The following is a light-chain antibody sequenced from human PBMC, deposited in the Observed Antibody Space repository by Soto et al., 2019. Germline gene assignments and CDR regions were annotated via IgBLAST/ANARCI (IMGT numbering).Light chain of an antibody. J-gene: IGKJ2*01. Sequence: TQSPSTLSSSLGYIFTITFLASQSVSSYLAWYQQKPGQAPRVLIYGASKRATGIPDRFSGSGSGTDFSLTIGRLEPEDFAVYYCHQYDNAPQTYGQGTKVDI. CDR3: HQYDNAPQT. CDR1: QSVSSY. V-gene: IGKV3-20*01. CDR2: GAS.